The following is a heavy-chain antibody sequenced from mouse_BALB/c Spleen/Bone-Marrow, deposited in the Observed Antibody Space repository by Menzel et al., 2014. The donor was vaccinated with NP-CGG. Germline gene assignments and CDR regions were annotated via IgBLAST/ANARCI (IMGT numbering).Heavy chain of an antibody. D-gene: IGHD2-14*01. CDR3: AKEGNYRYDFDY. Sequence: VQLQQSGPELVKPGASVKMSCKASGYTFTSYVMHWVKQKPGQGLEWIGYINPYNDGTKYNEKFKGKATVASDKSSSTAYMELSSLTAEDSAVYYWAKEGNYRYDFDYWGQGTTLTVSS. J-gene: IGHJ2*01. V-gene: IGHV1-14*01. CDR2: INPYNDGT. CDR1: GYTFTSYV.